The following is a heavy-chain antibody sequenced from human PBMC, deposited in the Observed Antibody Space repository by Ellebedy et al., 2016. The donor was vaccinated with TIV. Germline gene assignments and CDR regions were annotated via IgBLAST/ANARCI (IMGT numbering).Heavy chain of an antibody. CDR2: VNGGGLVI. D-gene: IGHD3-10*01. CDR1: GFTFSSYA. J-gene: IGHJ4*02. V-gene: IGHV3-23*01. CDR3: ASSRYHYYVGNTIFAY. Sequence: GESLKISCTASGFTFSSYAMSWVRQAPGKGPEWVAGVNGGGLVIAYADSVKGRFTISRDNSKNTLDLQMNSLRAEETAVYYCASSRYHYYVGNTIFAYWGQGTLVTVSS.